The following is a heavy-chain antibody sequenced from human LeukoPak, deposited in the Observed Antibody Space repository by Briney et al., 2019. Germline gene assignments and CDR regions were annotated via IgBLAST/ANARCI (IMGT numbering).Heavy chain of an antibody. J-gene: IGHJ4*02. CDR1: GFSFSTYW. Sequence: GESLKISCKGSGFSFSTYWIGWVRQMPGKGLEWMGIIYPGDSDTTYSPSFQGQVTISADKSTSTAYLQWSSLKASDTGMYYCARPYGAYSSGWVDYWGQGTLVTVSS. CDR2: IYPGDSDT. V-gene: IGHV5-51*01. D-gene: IGHD6-19*01. CDR3: ARPYGAYSSGWVDY.